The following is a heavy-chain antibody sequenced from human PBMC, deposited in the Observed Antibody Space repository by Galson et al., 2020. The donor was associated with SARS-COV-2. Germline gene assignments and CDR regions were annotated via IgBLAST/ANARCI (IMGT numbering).Heavy chain of an antibody. CDR3: ATALASSGTTVVCC. CDR1: GYTLTELS. J-gene: IGHJ4*02. CDR2: FDPEYGDT. V-gene: IGHV1-24*01. D-gene: IGHD1-1*01. Sequence: ASVKVSCKVSGYTLTELSMHWVRQAPGQGLEWMGGFDPEYGDTIYAQKFQGRVTMTEDTSTDTAYMELSSLRSEDTAVYYCATALASSGTTVVCCWGQLVLVTFAS.